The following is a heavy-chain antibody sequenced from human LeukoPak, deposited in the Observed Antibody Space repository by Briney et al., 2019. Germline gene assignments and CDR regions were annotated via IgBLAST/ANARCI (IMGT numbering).Heavy chain of an antibody. Sequence: GGSLRLSCAASGFIFSNYAMQWVRQAPGMGLEWVAFIRYGGGNTYYADSVKGRFTISRDNSKNTLYLQMNSLNAEDTAVYYCARRTVTMDHWGQGTLVTVSS. V-gene: IGHV3-30*02. J-gene: IGHJ4*02. CDR1: GFIFSNYA. D-gene: IGHD4-17*01. CDR3: ARRTVTMDH. CDR2: IRYGGGNT.